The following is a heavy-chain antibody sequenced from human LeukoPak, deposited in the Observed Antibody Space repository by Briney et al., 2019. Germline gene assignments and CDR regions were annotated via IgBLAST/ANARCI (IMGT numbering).Heavy chain of an antibody. CDR2: IYYSGST. Sequence: SETLSLTCTVSGDSISTYYWSWIRQPPGKGLEWIGYIYYSGSTNYNPSLKSRITISVDTSKNRFSLKLSSVIAADTAVYYCARVRYSSGWYLADYWGQGTLVTVSS. CDR1: GDSISTYY. D-gene: IGHD6-19*01. V-gene: IGHV4-59*01. J-gene: IGHJ4*02. CDR3: ARVRYSSGWYLADY.